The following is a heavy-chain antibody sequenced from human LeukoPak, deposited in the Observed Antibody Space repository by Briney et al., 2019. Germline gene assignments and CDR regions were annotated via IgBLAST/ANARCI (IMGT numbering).Heavy chain of an antibody. D-gene: IGHD2-15*01. CDR1: GGSISSHY. V-gene: IGHV4-59*08. CDR3: ARRYCSGGSCYSAFDY. J-gene: IGHJ4*02. Sequence: PSETLSLTCTVSGGSISSHYWSWIRQPPGKGLEWIGYISYSGSTTYNPSLKGRVTISVDTSKNQFPLMLSSVSAADTAVYYCARRYCSGGSCYSAFDYWGQGTLVAVSS. CDR2: ISYSGST.